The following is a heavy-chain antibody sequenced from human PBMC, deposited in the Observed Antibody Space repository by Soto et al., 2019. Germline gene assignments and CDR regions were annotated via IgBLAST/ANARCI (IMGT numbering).Heavy chain of an antibody. V-gene: IGHV4-34*01. Sequence: PSETMSLTCAVYGGTFSGYFWSWIRQNTGKGLEWIGEINHSGSTNYIPSLKSRVTISVDTSKKQFSLKLSSVTAADTAVYYCARGRLHLGELSFNYLDFWGQGTLVTVSS. J-gene: IGHJ4*02. CDR2: INHSGST. CDR3: ARGRLHLGELSFNYLDF. D-gene: IGHD3-16*02. CDR1: GGTFSGYF.